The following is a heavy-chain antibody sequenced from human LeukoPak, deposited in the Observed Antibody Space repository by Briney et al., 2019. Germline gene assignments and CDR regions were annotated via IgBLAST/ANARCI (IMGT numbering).Heavy chain of an antibody. CDR1: GFTFSSFG. CDR2: TSYDGNEK. V-gene: IGHV3-30*03. D-gene: IGHD6-25*01. Sequence: SGRSLRLSCAASGFTFSSFGMHSVRQAPGKGLDWVTVTSYDGNEKYYADSVKGRFTISRDNSKNTVYLQMNSLRAEDTAVYYCATGGTRAATGRMGFWGQGTLVTVSS. CDR3: ATGGTRAATGRMGF. J-gene: IGHJ4*02.